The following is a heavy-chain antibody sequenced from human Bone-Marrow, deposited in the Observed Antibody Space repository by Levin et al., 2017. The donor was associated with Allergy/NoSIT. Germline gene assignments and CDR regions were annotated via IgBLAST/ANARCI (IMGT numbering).Heavy chain of an antibody. V-gene: IGHV4-59*01. Sequence: SETLSLTCTVSGGSISSYYWSWIRQPPGKGLEWIGYIYYSGSTNYNPSLKSRVTISVDTSKNQFSLKLSSVTAADTAVYYCARVRYSSRRYYYDGMDGWGQGTTVTV. CDR2: IYYSGST. CDR1: GGSISSYY. D-gene: IGHD6-19*01. CDR3: ARVRYSSRRYYYDGMDG. J-gene: IGHJ6*02.